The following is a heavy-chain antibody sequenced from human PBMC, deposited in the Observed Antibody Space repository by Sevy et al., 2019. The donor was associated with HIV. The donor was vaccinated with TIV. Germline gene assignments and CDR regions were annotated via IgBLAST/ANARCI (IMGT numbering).Heavy chain of an antibody. D-gene: IGHD6-6*01. CDR1: GGSISSYY. CDR2: IYTSGGT. V-gene: IGHV4-4*07. Sequence: SETLSLTCTVSGGSISSYYWSWIRQPAGKGLKWIGRIYTSGGTNYNPSLKSRVTMSVDTSKNQFSLKLSSVTAADTAVYYCATSFEYSSSSGLVNWGQGTLVTVSS. J-gene: IGHJ4*02. CDR3: ATSFEYSSSSGLVN.